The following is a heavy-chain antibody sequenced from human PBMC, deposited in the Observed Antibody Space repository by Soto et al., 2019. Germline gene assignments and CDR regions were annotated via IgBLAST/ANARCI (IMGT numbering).Heavy chain of an antibody. J-gene: IGHJ1*01. CDR3: ARGWLQSLKFCQH. CDR2: TYYRSKWYN. CDR1: GDSVSSNSAA. D-gene: IGHD5-12*01. Sequence: PSHTLSLTCAISGDSVSSNSAAWNWIRQSPSRGLEWLGRTYYRSKWYNDYAVSVKSRITINPDPSKHQFSLQLNSVTPEDPARYSSARGWLQSLKFCQHWRQGTLVTVSS. V-gene: IGHV6-1*01.